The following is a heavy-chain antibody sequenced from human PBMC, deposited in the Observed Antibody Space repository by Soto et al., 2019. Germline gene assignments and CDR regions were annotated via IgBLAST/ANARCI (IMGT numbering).Heavy chain of an antibody. J-gene: IGHJ4*02. CDR1: GFTFSSYS. CDR2: ISSSSSTI. CDR3: ARDQDMITFGLFDY. Sequence: GGSLRLSCAASGFTFSSYSMNWVRQAPGKGLEWVSYISSSSSTIYYADSVKGRFTISRDNAKNSLYLQMNSLRAEDTAVYYCARDQDMITFGLFDYWGKGTLVTVYS. D-gene: IGHD3-16*01. V-gene: IGHV3-48*01.